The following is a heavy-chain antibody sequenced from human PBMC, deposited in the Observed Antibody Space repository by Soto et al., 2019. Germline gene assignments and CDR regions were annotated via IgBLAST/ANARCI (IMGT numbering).Heavy chain of an antibody. CDR1: GYTFTTYG. V-gene: IGHV1-18*01. CDR3: AREYCSGGSCYGTDY. CDR2: ISAYNDNT. D-gene: IGHD2-15*01. J-gene: IGHJ4*02. Sequence: ASVKVSCKASGYTFTTYGISWVRQAPGQGLEWMGWISAYNDNTIYAQNLQGRVTMTTDTSTSTAYMEMRSLRSDDTAVYYCAREYCSGGSCYGTDYWGQGTLVTVYS.